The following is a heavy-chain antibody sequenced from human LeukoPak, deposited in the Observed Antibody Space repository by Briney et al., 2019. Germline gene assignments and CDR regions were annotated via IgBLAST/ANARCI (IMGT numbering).Heavy chain of an antibody. Sequence: ASVKVSCKASGYTFTGYYMHWVRQAPGQGLEWMGCINPNSGGTNYAQKFQGRVTMTRDTSISTAYMELSRLRSDDTAVYYCARGRKPFSGTAIYSGNWFDPWGQGTLVTVSS. V-gene: IGHV1-2*02. CDR3: ARGRKPFSGTAIYSGNWFDP. D-gene: IGHD3-10*02. J-gene: IGHJ5*02. CDR2: INPNSGGT. CDR1: GYTFTGYY.